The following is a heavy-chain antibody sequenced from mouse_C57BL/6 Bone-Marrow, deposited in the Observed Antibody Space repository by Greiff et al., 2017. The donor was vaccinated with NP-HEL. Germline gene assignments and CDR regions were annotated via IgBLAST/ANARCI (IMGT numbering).Heavy chain of an antibody. CDR2: INPNNGGT. CDR3: ARRELEYFDY. Sequence: VQLQQSGPELVKPGASVKISCKASGYTFTDYYMNWVKQSHGKSLEWIGDINPNNGGTSYNQKFKGKATLTVDKSSSTAYMELRSLTSEDSAVYYCARRELEYFDYWGQGTTLTVSS. J-gene: IGHJ2*01. CDR1: GYTFTDYY. V-gene: IGHV1-26*01. D-gene: IGHD4-1*01.